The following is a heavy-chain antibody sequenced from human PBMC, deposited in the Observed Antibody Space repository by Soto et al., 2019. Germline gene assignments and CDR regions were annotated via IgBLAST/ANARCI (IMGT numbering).Heavy chain of an antibody. V-gene: IGHV1-8*01. D-gene: IGHD3-9*01. CDR3: ARTSMILTGYTSHNWFAP. CDR2: MNPNSGNT. Sequence: ASVKVSCKASGYTFTSYDINWVRQATGQGLEWMGWMNPNSGNTGYAQKFQGRVTMTRNTSISTAYMELSSLRSEDTAVYYCARTSMILTGYTSHNWFAPWGQGTLVTVSS. CDR1: GYTFTSYD. J-gene: IGHJ5*02.